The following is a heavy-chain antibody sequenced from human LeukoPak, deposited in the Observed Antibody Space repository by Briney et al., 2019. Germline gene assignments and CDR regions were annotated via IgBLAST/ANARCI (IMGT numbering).Heavy chain of an antibody. D-gene: IGHD1-26*01. CDR1: GFTFSSYA. Sequence: GGSLRLSCAASGFTFSSYAMSWVRQAPGKGLEWVSAISGSGGSTYYADSVKGRFTISRDNSKNTLYLQMNSLRAEDTAAYYCAKDQGRAPLPYYFDYWGQGTLVTVSS. J-gene: IGHJ4*02. CDR3: AKDQGRAPLPYYFDY. CDR2: ISGSGGST. V-gene: IGHV3-23*01.